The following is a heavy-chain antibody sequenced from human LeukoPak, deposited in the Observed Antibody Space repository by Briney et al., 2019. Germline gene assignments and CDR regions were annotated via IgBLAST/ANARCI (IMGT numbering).Heavy chain of an antibody. Sequence: GGSLRLSCAASGFTFSSYEMNWVRQAPGKGLEWVSYISSSGSTIYYADSVKGRFTISRDNAKNSLYLQMNSLRAEDTAVYYCASHLGYCSGGSCYPVDYWGQGTLVTVSS. D-gene: IGHD2-15*01. CDR3: ASHLGYCSGGSCYPVDY. CDR1: GFTFSSYE. CDR2: ISSSGSTI. V-gene: IGHV3-48*03. J-gene: IGHJ4*02.